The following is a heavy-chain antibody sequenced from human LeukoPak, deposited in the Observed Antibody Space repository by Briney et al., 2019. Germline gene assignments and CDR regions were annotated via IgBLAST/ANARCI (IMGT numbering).Heavy chain of an antibody. D-gene: IGHD2-21*01. CDR1: GYIFTGHY. V-gene: IGHV1-2*02. Sequence: ASVKVSCKTSGYIFTGHYLHWVRQAPGQGLEWMGWINPNSGDTNYAQKFQGKISMTADTSTSTAYTELRRLRSDDTAVYYCAKGFDAADYYWRQGGFDYWGQGTKVIVSS. CDR2: INPNSGDT. J-gene: IGHJ3*01. CDR3: AKGFDAADYYWRQGGFDY.